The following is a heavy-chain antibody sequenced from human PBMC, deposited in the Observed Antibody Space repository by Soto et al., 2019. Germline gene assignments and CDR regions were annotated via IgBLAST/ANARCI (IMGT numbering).Heavy chain of an antibody. Sequence: GESLKISCKGSGYSFTSYWISWVRQMPGKGLEWMGRIDPSDSYTNYSPSFQGHVTISADKSISTAYLQWSSLKASDTAMYYCARDQPYSGSYYYYGMDVWGQGTTVTVSS. V-gene: IGHV5-10-1*01. CDR2: IDPSDSYT. J-gene: IGHJ6*02. CDR3: ARDQPYSGSYYYYGMDV. CDR1: GYSFTSYW. D-gene: IGHD1-26*01.